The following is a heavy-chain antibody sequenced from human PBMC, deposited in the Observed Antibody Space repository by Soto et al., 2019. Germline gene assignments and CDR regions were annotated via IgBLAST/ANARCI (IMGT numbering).Heavy chain of an antibody. D-gene: IGHD3-22*01. CDR3: ARDRNYYDSSGPIGFDY. J-gene: IGHJ4*02. CDR2: ISYDGSNK. V-gene: IGHV3-30-3*01. Sequence: GNLKLSSAASGITLSSYAMHLVRQDPGKGLEWVAVISYDGSNKYYADSVKGRFTISRDNSKNTLYLQMNSLGAEDTAVYYCARDRNYYDSSGPIGFDYWGQGTLVTVSS. CDR1: GITLSSYA.